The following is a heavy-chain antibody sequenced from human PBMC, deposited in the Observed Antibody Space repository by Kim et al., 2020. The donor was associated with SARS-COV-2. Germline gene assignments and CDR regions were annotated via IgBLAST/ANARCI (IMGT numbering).Heavy chain of an antibody. V-gene: IGHV6-1*01. CDR2: TYYRSKWSA. D-gene: IGHD4-17*01. CDR3: ARRASTVGTFDY. J-gene: IGHJ4*02. CDR1: GDSVSSNSAT. Sequence: SQTLSLTCAISGDSVSSNSATWNWIRQSPSRGLEWLGRTYYRSKWSADYALSVKSRITINPDTSNNHFSLQLDSVTPEDSAVYFCARRASTVGTFDYWGQGTLVTVSS.